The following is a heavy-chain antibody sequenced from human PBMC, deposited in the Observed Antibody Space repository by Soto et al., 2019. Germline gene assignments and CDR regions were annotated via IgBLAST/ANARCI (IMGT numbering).Heavy chain of an antibody. D-gene: IGHD6-13*01. CDR2: IYYSGST. Sequence: PSETLSLTCTVSGGSVSSGSYYWSWIRQPPGKGLEWIGYIYYSGSTNYNPSLKSRVTISVDTSKNQFSLKLSSVTAADTAVYYCARFDLAAAGTGGWFDPWAREPWSPSPQ. V-gene: IGHV4-61*01. CDR3: ARFDLAAAGTGGWFDP. CDR1: GGSVSSGSYY. J-gene: IGHJ5*02.